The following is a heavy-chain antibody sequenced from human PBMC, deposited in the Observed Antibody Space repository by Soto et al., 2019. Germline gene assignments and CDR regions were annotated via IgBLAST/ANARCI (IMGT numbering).Heavy chain of an antibody. CDR3: ASGPPDYYYGMDV. CDR1: GNSFTKYW. Sequence: GESLKISCKGSGNSFTKYWLGWVRQMPGKGLEWMGIIYPGDSDTRYSPSFQGQVTISADKSISTAYLQWSSLKASDTAMYYCASGPPDYYYGMDVWGQGTTVTVSS. CDR2: IYPGDSDT. J-gene: IGHJ6*02. V-gene: IGHV5-51*01.